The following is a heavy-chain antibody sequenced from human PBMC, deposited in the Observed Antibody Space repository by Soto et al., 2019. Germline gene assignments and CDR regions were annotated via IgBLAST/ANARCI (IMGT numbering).Heavy chain of an antibody. CDR3: ARGTMVRGVTLFYSDY. V-gene: IGHV4-30-2*01. J-gene: IGHJ4*02. Sequence: SETLSLTCAVSGGSISSGGYSWSWIRQPPGKGLEWIGYIYHSGSTYYNPSLKSRVTISVDRSKNQFSLKLSSVTAADTAVYYCARGTMVRGVTLFYSDYWGQGTLVTVSS. CDR2: IYHSGST. CDR1: GGSISSGGYS. D-gene: IGHD3-10*01.